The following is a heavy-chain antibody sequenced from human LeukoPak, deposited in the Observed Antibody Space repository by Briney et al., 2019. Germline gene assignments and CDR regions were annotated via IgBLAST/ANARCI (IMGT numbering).Heavy chain of an antibody. Sequence: SETLPLTCTVSGGSISSYYWSWIRQPPGKGLEWIGYIYYSGSTNYNPSLKSRVTISLDTSKNQFSLKLSSVTAADTAVYYCARAHPVYSSGYFDYWGQGTQVTVSS. CDR2: IYYSGST. J-gene: IGHJ4*02. CDR1: GGSISSYY. V-gene: IGHV4-59*08. CDR3: ARAHPVYSSGYFDY. D-gene: IGHD5-18*01.